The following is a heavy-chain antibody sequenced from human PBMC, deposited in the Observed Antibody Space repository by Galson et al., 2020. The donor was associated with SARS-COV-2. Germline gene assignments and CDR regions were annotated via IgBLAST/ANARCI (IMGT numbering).Heavy chain of an antibody. CDR1: GFTFSSYA. CDR2: ISGSGGST. CDR3: AKESGGWYVLEY. Sequence: GGSLRLSCAASGFTFSSYAMSWVRQAPGKGLEWVSGISGSGGSTYYADSVKGRFIISRDNSNLYLQMNSLRAEDTAVYYCAKESGGWYVLEYWGQGTLVTVSS. J-gene: IGHJ4*02. V-gene: IGHV3-23*01. D-gene: IGHD6-19*01.